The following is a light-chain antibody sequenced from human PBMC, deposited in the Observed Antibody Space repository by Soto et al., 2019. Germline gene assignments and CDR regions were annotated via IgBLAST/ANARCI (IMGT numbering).Light chain of an antibody. CDR2: LNSDGSH. Sequence: QLVLTQSPSASASLGASVKLTCTLSSGHSSYAIAWHQQQPEKGPRYLMKLNSDGSHNKGDGIPDRFSGSSSGAERYLTISSLQSEDEADYYCPTWDTGILFGGGTKLTVL. V-gene: IGLV4-69*01. CDR1: SGHSSYA. J-gene: IGLJ3*02. CDR3: PTWDTGIL.